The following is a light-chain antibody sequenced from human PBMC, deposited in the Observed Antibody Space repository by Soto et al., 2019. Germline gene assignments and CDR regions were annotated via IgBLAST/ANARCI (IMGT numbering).Light chain of an antibody. CDR2: GAS. CDR1: QSVSSN. V-gene: IGKV3-15*01. CDR3: KQYNNWPPLT. Sequence: EIVMTQSPATLSVSPGERATLSCRASQSVSSNLAWYQQKPGQAPRLLIYGASTRATGIPARFSGSGSGTEFTLTISSLQSEDFAVFYCKQYNNWPPLTVGGGTKVEIK. J-gene: IGKJ4*01.